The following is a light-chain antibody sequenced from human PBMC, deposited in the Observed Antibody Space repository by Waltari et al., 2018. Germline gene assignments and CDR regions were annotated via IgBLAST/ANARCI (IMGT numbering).Light chain of an antibody. CDR3: AAWDDTLIDLYFV. Sequence: SVLTQPPSASGTPGQRVTISCSGSNSNIGSHTVNWYQQLPGTAPKLLIYADHQRPSGVPDRFSGSKSGTSASLAISGLQSEDEADYYCAAWDDTLIDLYFVFGTGTKVTVL. J-gene: IGLJ1*01. V-gene: IGLV1-44*01. CDR1: NSNIGSHT. CDR2: ADH.